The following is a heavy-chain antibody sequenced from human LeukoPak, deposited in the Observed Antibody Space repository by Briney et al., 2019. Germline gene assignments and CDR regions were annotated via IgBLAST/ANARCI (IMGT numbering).Heavy chain of an antibody. CDR2: INPNSGGT. V-gene: IGHV1-2*02. J-gene: IGHJ4*02. CDR1: GYTFTGYY. D-gene: IGHD3-22*01. Sequence: ASVKVSCKASGYTFTGYYMHWVRQAPGQGLEWMGWINPNSGGTNYAQKFQGRVTMTRDTSISTAYMELSRLRSDDTAVYYCARDLHYYDSSGYRFDYWGQGTLVTVSS. CDR3: ARDLHYYDSSGYRFDY.